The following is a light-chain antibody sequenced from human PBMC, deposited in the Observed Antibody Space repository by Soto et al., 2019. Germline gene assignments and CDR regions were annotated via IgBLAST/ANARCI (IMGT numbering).Light chain of an antibody. CDR3: QQHGRSVWT. CDR1: QSFSSDY. Sequence: EIVVTQSPGTLSLSPGERATLSCRASQSFSSDYLAWYQQKPGRAPRLLIYGASNRATGIPDRFSGSGSGTDFTLTINRLEPEDSAVYYCQQHGRSVWTFGQGTRVEIK. J-gene: IGKJ1*01. CDR2: GAS. V-gene: IGKV3-20*01.